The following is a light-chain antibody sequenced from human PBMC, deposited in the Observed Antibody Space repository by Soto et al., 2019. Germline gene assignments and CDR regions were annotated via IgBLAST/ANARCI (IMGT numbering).Light chain of an antibody. CDR2: GAS. CDR3: QQYDNWPQT. Sequence: IVLTKSPGTLSLSPGERATLSCRASQSVSGYLDWFQQKPGQAPRLLIYGASTRATGIPARFSGRGSGTEFTLTISSLQSVDFAVYYCQQYDNWPQTFGQGTKVDI. CDR1: QSVSGY. V-gene: IGKV3-15*01. J-gene: IGKJ1*01.